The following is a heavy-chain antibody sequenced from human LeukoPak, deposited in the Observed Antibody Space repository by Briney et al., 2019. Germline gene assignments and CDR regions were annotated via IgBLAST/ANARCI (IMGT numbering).Heavy chain of an antibody. V-gene: IGHV4-39*01. CDR2: LYYSGST. J-gene: IGHJ2*01. CDR1: GGSISRSTYY. D-gene: IGHD3-10*01. CDR3: ARHITNSGSAFDL. Sequence: SETLSLTCTVSGGSISRSTYYWGWIRQPPGKGLEWIGGLYYSGSTYYKPSLKSRVTISVDTSKNQFSLKLSSVTAADTAVYYCARHITNSGSAFDLWGRGTLVTVSS.